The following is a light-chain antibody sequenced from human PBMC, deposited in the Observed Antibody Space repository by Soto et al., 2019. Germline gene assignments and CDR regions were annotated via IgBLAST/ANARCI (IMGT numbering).Light chain of an antibody. V-gene: IGKV3-15*01. CDR3: QQRSNWPPSIT. CDR1: QSVNNN. J-gene: IGKJ5*01. Sequence: EIVMTQSPATLSVSPGERATLSCRASQSVNNNLAWYQQKPGQAPSLLIYGASTRATGIPARFSGSGSGTEFTLTISSLQSEDFAVYYCQQRSNWPPSITFGQGTRLEIK. CDR2: GAS.